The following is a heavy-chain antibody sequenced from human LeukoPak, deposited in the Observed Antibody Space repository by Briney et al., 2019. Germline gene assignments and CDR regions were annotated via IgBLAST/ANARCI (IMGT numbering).Heavy chain of an antibody. Sequence: GGSLRLSCAASGFTFSSYWMHWVRQAPGKGLVWVSHINNDGSGTSYADSVKGRFTISRDNAKNTVYLQMNTLRGEDTAVYYCARGVGGLNNWGQGALVTVSS. V-gene: IGHV3-74*01. D-gene: IGHD3-10*01. CDR1: GFTFSSYW. J-gene: IGHJ4*02. CDR3: ARGVGGLNN. CDR2: INNDGSGT.